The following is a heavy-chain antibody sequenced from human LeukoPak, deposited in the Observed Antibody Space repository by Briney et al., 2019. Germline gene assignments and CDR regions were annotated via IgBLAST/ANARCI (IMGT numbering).Heavy chain of an antibody. CDR1: GFTFSSYA. Sequence: GGSLRLSCAASGFTFSSYAMSWVRQAPGKGLEWVSAISGSGGSTYYADSVNGRFTISRDNSKNTLYLQMNSLRAEDTAVYYCAKVGHYYDSSGYIQYFQHWGQGTLVTVSS. J-gene: IGHJ1*01. V-gene: IGHV3-23*01. D-gene: IGHD3-22*01. CDR3: AKVGHYYDSSGYIQYFQH. CDR2: ISGSGGST.